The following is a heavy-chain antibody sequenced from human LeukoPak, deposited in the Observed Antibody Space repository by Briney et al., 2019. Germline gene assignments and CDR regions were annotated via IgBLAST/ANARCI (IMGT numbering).Heavy chain of an antibody. CDR2: ISYDGSNK. J-gene: IGHJ4*02. D-gene: IGHD3-10*01. V-gene: IGHV3-30-3*01. Sequence: GGSLRLSCAASGFTFSSYAMHWVRQAPGKGLEWVAVISYDGSNKYYADSVKGRFTISRDNSKNTLYLQMNSLRAEDTAVYYCARDRGITMVRGVIPPYYFDYWGQGTLVTVSS. CDR3: ARDRGITMVRGVIPPYYFDY. CDR1: GFTFSSYA.